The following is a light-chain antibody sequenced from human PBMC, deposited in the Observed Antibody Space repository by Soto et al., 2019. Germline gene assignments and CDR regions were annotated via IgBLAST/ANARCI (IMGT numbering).Light chain of an antibody. CDR2: GAS. CDR1: QTVSSSF. CDR3: QQYGSSPLT. J-gene: IGKJ4*01. Sequence: EIVLTQSPGTLSLSPGEGATLSCRARQTVSSSFLAWYQQKPGQAPRLLIYGASSRATGIPDRFSGSGSGTDFTLTISILEPEDVAVYYCQQYGSSPLTFGGGTKVEIK. V-gene: IGKV3-20*01.